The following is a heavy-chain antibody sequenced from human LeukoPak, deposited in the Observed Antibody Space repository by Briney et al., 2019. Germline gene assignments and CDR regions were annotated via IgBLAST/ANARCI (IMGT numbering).Heavy chain of an antibody. CDR1: GYTFTTYY. Sequence: ASVKVSCKASGYTFTTYYMHWARQAPGQGLEWMGIISPSGGSTTYAQKFQGRVTMTRATSTSTVYMELSSLRSDDTAVYYCARDHGSGSYCDYWGQGTLLTVSS. V-gene: IGHV1-46*01. CDR3: ARDHGSGSYCDY. CDR2: ISPSGGST. D-gene: IGHD3-10*01. J-gene: IGHJ4*02.